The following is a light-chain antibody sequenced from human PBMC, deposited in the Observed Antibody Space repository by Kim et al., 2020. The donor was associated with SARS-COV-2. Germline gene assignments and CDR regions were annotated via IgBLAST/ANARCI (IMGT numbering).Light chain of an antibody. CDR3: CSFAGSSTWV. Sequence: GQSSAMSCTATSSDVGGYQYVAWYQQHPGKAANLMVYDVNKRPSGVPDRFSGSKSGNTASLTISGLQAEDEADYYCCSFAGSSTWVFGGGTQLTVL. CDR1: SSDVGGYQY. J-gene: IGLJ3*02. V-gene: IGLV2-11*03. CDR2: DVN.